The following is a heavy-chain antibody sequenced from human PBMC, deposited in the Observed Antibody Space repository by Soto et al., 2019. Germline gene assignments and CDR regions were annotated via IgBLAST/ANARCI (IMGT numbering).Heavy chain of an antibody. V-gene: IGHV3-11*01. CDR2: ISSSGSTI. CDR3: ATRPGYSSSWYFDY. CDR1: GFTFSDYY. J-gene: IGHJ4*02. Sequence: GGSLRLSCAASGFTFSDYYMSWIRQAPGKGLEWVSYISSSGSTIYYADSVKGRFTISRDNAKNSLYLQMNSLRAEDAALYSCATRPGYSSSWYFDYWGQGTLVTVSS. D-gene: IGHD6-13*01.